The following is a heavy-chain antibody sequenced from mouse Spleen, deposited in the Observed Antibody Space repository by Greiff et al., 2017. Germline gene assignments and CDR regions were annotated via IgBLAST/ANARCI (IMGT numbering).Heavy chain of an antibody. J-gene: IGHJ4*01. V-gene: IGHV5-6-2*01. CDR3: ARQTGYYYNGSYYYAMDY. CDR2: INSNGGST. D-gene: IGHD1-1*01. CDR1: GFTFSSYA. Sequence: EVQLVESGGGLVKPGGSLKLSCAASGFTFSSYAMSWVRQTPEKRLEWVAAINSNGGSTYYPDTVKERFTISRANAKNTLYLQMSSLRSEDTDLYYCARQTGYYYNGSYYYAMDYWGQGTSGNGSS.